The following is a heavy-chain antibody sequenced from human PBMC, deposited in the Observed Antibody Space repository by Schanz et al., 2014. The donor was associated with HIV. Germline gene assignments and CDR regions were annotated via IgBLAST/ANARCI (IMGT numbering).Heavy chain of an antibody. V-gene: IGHV3-33*01. J-gene: IGHJ4*02. Sequence: QLQLVESGGDVVRPGTSLRLSCAASGFTFSDHGMHWVRQAPGKGLEWVACIWYDGSNTHYADSVKGRLTISRDNSKNTLYLQMNSLRAEDTAVYYCATAAVTDYSDNWGQGTLVTVSS. D-gene: IGHD4-17*01. CDR1: GFTFSDHG. CDR3: ATAAVTDYSDN. CDR2: IWYDGSNT.